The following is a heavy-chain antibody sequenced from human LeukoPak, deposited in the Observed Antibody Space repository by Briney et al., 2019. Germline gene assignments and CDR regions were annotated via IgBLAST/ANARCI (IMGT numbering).Heavy chain of an antibody. V-gene: IGHV3-7*03. CDR3: AREYSSGLFDH. Sequence: PGGSLRLSCAASGFPFSGYWMIWVRQAPGKGLESVVNIKQDGSEKYYVDSVKGRFTISRDNAKNSLYLQMNSLRAEDTAVYYCAREYSSGLFDHWGQGTLVTVSS. D-gene: IGHD6-19*01. CDR2: IKQDGSEK. CDR1: GFPFSGYW. J-gene: IGHJ4*02.